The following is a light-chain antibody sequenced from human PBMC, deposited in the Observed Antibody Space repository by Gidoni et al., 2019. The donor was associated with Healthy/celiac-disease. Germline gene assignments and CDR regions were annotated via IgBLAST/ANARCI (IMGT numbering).Light chain of an antibody. CDR2: AES. CDR1: QGISSY. V-gene: IGKV1-9*01. J-gene: IGKJ5*01. Sequence: DIQLTQSPSFLSASVGDRITITCRASQGISSYLAWYQQKPGQAPKLLFYAESTVQSGVPSRFSGSGSGTEFTLTISSLQPEDFATYYCQQLNSYPAFGQGTRLEIK. CDR3: QQLNSYPA.